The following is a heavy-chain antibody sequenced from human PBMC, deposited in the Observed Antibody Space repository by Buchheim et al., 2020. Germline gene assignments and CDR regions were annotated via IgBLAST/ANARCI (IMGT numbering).Heavy chain of an antibody. CDR1: SGSFSGYY. CDR2: INHSGST. Sequence: QVQLQQWGAGLLKPSETLSLTCAVYSGSFSGYYWSWIRQPPGKGLEWIGEINHSGSTNYSPSLKSRVTISVDTSKNQFSLKLSSVTAADTAVYYCARGYDILTGYGYYYYYGMDVWGQGTT. J-gene: IGHJ6*02. D-gene: IGHD3-9*01. V-gene: IGHV4-34*01. CDR3: ARGYDILTGYGYYYYYGMDV.